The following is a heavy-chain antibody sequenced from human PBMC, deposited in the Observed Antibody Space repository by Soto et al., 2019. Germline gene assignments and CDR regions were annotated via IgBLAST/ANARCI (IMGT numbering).Heavy chain of an antibody. D-gene: IGHD3-10*01. CDR2: ISAYNGNT. Sequence: ASVKVSCTASGYTFTSYGISWVRQAPGQGLEWMGWISAYNGNTNYAQKLQGRVTMTTDTSTSTAYMELRSLRSDDTAVYYCASTMVRGVTLPYYYYGMDVWGQGTTVTVSS. J-gene: IGHJ6*02. V-gene: IGHV1-18*01. CDR3: ASTMVRGVTLPYYYYGMDV. CDR1: GYTFTSYG.